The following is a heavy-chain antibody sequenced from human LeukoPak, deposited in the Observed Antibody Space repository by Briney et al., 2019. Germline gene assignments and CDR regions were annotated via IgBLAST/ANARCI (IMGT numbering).Heavy chain of an antibody. J-gene: IGHJ6*03. CDR2: INPSGGST. V-gene: IGHV1-46*01. CDR3: ARGIVVLVAATRDYYYYMDV. D-gene: IGHD2-15*01. Sequence: ASVKVSCKASGYTFTSYYMHWVRQAPGQGLEWMGVINPSGGSTSYAQKFQGRVTMTRDTSTSTVYMELSSLRSEDTAVYYCARGIVVLVAATRDYYYYMDVWGKGTTVTVS. CDR1: GYTFTSYY.